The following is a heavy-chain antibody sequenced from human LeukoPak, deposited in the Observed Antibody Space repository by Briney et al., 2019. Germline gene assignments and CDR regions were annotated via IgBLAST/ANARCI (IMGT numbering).Heavy chain of an antibody. Sequence: PGGSLRLSCAASGFTFSSYAMSWVRQAPGKGLEWVSAISGSGGSTYYADSVKGRFTISRDNSKNSLYLQMNSLRTEDTALYYCAKVYGDPRGGGLTGDYWGQGTLVTVSS. D-gene: IGHD4-17*01. V-gene: IGHV3-23*01. CDR2: ISGSGGST. J-gene: IGHJ4*02. CDR1: GFTFSSYA. CDR3: AKVYGDPRGGGLTGDY.